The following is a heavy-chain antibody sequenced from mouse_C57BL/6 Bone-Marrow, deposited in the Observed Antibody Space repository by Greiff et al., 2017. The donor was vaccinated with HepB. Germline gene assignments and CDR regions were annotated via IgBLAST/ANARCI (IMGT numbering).Heavy chain of an antibody. D-gene: IGHD2-4*01. Sequence: DVQLQESGPELVKPGASVKIPCKASGYTFTDYNMDWVKQSHGKSLEWIGDINPNNGGTNYNQKFKGKATLTVDKSSSTAYMELRSLKSEDAAVYYCASVDYDYAMGYWGQGASVTVSS. CDR2: INPNNGGT. CDR3: ASVDYDYAMGY. CDR1: GYTFTDYN. J-gene: IGHJ4*01. V-gene: IGHV1-18*01.